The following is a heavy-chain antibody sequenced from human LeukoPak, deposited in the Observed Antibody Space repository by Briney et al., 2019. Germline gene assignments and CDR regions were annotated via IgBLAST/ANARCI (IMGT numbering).Heavy chain of an antibody. CDR2: IYHSGST. V-gene: IGHV4-30-2*02. Sequence: SQTLSLTCTVSGGSISSGGYYWSWIRQPPGKGLEWIGYIYHSGSTYYNPSLKSRVTISVDTSKNQFSLKLSSVTAADTAVYYCARNGGKKEDWFDPWGQGTLVTVSS. J-gene: IGHJ5*02. CDR1: GGSISSGGYY. CDR3: ARNGGKKEDWFDP.